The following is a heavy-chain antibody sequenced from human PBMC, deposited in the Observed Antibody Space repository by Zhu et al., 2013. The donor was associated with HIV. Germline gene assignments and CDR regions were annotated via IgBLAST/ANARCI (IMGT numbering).Heavy chain of an antibody. CDR1: GGTFSSYA. CDR2: IIPIFGTA. D-gene: IGHD3-10*01. J-gene: IGHJ3*02. CDR3: ARGTTIELLWFGERAFDI. Sequence: QVQLVQSGAEVKKPGSSVKVSCKASGGTFSSYAISWVRQAPGQGLEWMGGIIPIFGTANYAQKFQGRVTITADKSTSTAYMELSSLRSEDTAVYYCARGTTIELLWFGERAFDIWGQGTMVTVSS. V-gene: IGHV1-69*06.